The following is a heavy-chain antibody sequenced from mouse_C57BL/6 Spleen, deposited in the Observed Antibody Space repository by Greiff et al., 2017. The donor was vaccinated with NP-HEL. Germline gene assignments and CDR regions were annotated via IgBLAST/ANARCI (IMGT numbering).Heavy chain of an antibody. CDR1: GYTFTSYW. CDR3: ARSVTTVVHFDY. D-gene: IGHD1-1*01. CDR2: IHPNSGST. Sequence: QVQLQQPGAELVKPGASVKLSCKASGYTFTSYWMHWVKQRPGEGLEWIGMIHPNSGSTNYNEKFKSKATLTVDKSSSTADKQLSSLTSEDSAVYYWARSVTTVVHFDYWGQGTTLTVSS. V-gene: IGHV1-64*01. J-gene: IGHJ2*01.